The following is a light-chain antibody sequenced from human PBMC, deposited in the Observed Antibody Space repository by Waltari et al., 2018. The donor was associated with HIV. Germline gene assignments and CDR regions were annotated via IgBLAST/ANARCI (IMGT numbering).Light chain of an antibody. CDR1: QDVGRT. CDR2: DAV. V-gene: IGKV1-33*01. Sequence: IQVTQSPSSLSASVGDTVTITCQASQDVGRTLNWYHQKLNKAPKLLIFDAVNLEVGVPSRFNGSGSGTIFTFTITSLQPEDIATYYCQQYHGVPSTFGQGTRLEI. J-gene: IGKJ5*01. CDR3: QQYHGVPST.